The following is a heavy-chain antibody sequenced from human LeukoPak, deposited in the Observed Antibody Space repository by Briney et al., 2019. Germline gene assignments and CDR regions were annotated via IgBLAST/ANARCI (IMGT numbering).Heavy chain of an antibody. V-gene: IGHV3-30-3*01. D-gene: IGHD3-10*01. Sequence: GGSLRLSCAASGFTFSSYAMHWVRQAPGKGLEWVAVISYDGSNKYYADSVKGRFTISRDNSKNTLYLQMNSLRAEDTAVYYCARGFRSGIRFDPWGQGTLVTVSS. CDR3: ARGFRSGIRFDP. CDR2: ISYDGSNK. J-gene: IGHJ5*02. CDR1: GFTFSSYA.